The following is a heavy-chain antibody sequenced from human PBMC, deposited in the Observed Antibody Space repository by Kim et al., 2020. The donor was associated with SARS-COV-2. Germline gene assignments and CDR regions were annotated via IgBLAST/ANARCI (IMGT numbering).Heavy chain of an antibody. CDR2: IYYSGST. CDR1: GGSISSSSYY. V-gene: IGHV4-39*07. J-gene: IGHJ4*02. D-gene: IGHD3-10*01. CDR3: ARDRVGWGFGESY. Sequence: SETLSLTCTVSGGSISSSSYYWGWIRQPPGKGLEWIGSIYYSGSTYYNPSLKSRVTISVDTSKNQFSLKLSSVTAADTAVYYCARDRVGWGFGESYWGQGTLVTVSS.